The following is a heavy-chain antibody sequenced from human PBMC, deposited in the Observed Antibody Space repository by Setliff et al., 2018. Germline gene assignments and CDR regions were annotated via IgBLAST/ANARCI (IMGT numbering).Heavy chain of an antibody. V-gene: IGHV4-4*07. D-gene: IGHD5-12*01. Sequence: SETLSLTCTVSGASIRSHYWSWFRQPAGKELEWIGQIYTSWSTNYNPSLKSRVTISLDTSKNQFSLSLTSVTAEDTAVYYCARGGTFRYFDFWGQGAPVTVSS. CDR1: GASIRSHY. J-gene: IGHJ4*02. CDR2: IYTSWST. CDR3: ARGGTFRYFDF.